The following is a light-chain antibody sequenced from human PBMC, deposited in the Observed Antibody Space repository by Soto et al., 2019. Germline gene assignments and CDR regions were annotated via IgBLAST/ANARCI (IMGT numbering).Light chain of an antibody. Sequence: EIVMTQSPATLSVSPGERATLSCRASQSVSNNVAWYQQKPGQAPRLLIYHAATRATGIPARFSGSGSGTEVTLTLSSLQPEDFAVYYCQQYNEWPLTFGGGTKVEIK. CDR3: QQYNEWPLT. CDR1: QSVSNN. CDR2: HAA. J-gene: IGKJ4*01. V-gene: IGKV3-15*01.